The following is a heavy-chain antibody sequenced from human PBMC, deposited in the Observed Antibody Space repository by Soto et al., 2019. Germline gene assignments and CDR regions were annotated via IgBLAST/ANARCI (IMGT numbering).Heavy chain of an antibody. D-gene: IGHD4-4*01. V-gene: IGHV3-21*01. CDR2: ISSSSSYI. Sequence: GGSLRLSCAASGFTFSSYSMNWVRQAPGKGLEWVASISSSSSYIYYADAVKGRFTISRDNAKNSLYLQMNSLRAEDTAVYYCARRRTVTTRWYFDLWGRGTLVTVSS. CDR1: GFTFSSYS. CDR3: ARRRTVTTRWYFDL. J-gene: IGHJ2*01.